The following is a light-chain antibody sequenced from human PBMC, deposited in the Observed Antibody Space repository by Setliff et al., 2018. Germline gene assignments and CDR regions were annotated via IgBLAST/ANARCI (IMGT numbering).Light chain of an antibody. CDR2: DVT. J-gene: IGLJ2*01. Sequence: QSALTQPRSVSGSPGQSVTISCTGASRDVGAYNYVSWYQQHPGKVPKLMIYDVTKRPSGVPDRFSGSKSGNTASLTVSGLQAEDEADYYCSSYTSSSTLVFGGGTKVTVL. CDR1: SRDVGAYNY. V-gene: IGLV2-11*01. CDR3: SSYTSSSTLV.